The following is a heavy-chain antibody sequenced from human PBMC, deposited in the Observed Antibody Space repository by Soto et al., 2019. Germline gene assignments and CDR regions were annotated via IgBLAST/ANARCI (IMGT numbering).Heavy chain of an antibody. J-gene: IGHJ4*02. D-gene: IGHD2-15*01. V-gene: IGHV3-13*01. CDR2: IGTAGDT. Sequence: EVQLVESGGGLVQPGGSLRLSCAASGFTFSNYDMHWVRQVTGKGLEWVSTIGTAGDTYYPGSVKGRFTISRENAKNYLYLQMNSLRAEDTALYYCARGRLISLYYFDYWGQGTLVTVSS. CDR3: ARGRLISLYYFDY. CDR1: GFTFSNYD.